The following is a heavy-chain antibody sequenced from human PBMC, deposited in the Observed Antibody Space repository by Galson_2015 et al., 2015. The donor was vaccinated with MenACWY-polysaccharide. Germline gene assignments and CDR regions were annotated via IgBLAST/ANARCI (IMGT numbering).Heavy chain of an antibody. J-gene: IGHJ4*02. CDR2: IYPVDSDS. Sequence: QSGAEVKKPGESLKISCKGSGYSFTNYWIGWVRQMPGKGLEWVGVIYPVDSDSRYSPSFQGQVTISADKSINTAYLQWSSLKASDTAMYYCARHNYTTSSGDYWGQGTLVTVSS. V-gene: IGHV5-51*01. D-gene: IGHD6-6*01. CDR1: GYSFTNYW. CDR3: ARHNYTTSSGDY.